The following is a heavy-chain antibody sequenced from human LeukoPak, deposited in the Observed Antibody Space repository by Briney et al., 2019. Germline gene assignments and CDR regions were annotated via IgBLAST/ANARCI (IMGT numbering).Heavy chain of an antibody. Sequence: SETLSLTCTVSGDSMSSFYWSWIRQSPGKGLEWIGYIYYNRVSDYNPSLKSRVTISVDTSRNQFSLRLSSVTAADTAVYYCASGKYAALANYFDWWGQGTLVTVSS. CDR3: ASGKYAALANYFDW. D-gene: IGHD6-6*01. J-gene: IGHJ4*02. CDR2: IYYNRVS. CDR1: GDSMSSFY. V-gene: IGHV4-59*12.